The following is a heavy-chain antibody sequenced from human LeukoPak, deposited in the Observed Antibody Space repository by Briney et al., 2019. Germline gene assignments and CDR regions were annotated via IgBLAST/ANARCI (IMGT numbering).Heavy chain of an antibody. V-gene: IGHV3-74*01. CDR3: ARVYSGSYSNWFDP. Sequence: GGSLRLSCAASGFTFSSYWMHWVRQAPGKGLVWVSRINSDGSSTSYADSVKGRFTISRDNSKNTLYLQMNSLRAEDTAVYYCARVYSGSYSNWFDPWGQGTLVTVSS. D-gene: IGHD1-26*01. CDR2: INSDGSST. J-gene: IGHJ5*02. CDR1: GFTFSSYW.